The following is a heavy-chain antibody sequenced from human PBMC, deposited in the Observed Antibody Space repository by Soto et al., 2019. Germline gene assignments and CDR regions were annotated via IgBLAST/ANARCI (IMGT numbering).Heavy chain of an antibody. Sequence: QVQLVQSGAEVKRPGASVRVSCKASGYNFKNYAIHWVRQAPGQRLEWMGWSNEGSGNSRYSQKFQGRVSITRDTSANTVYMDLSSLKSEDTDTYDCVRDDRAISGVVTLDYWGPGTLVTVSS. CDR2: SNEGSGNS. CDR1: GYNFKNYA. V-gene: IGHV1-3*01. D-gene: IGHD3-3*01. J-gene: IGHJ4*02. CDR3: VRDDRAISGVVTLDY.